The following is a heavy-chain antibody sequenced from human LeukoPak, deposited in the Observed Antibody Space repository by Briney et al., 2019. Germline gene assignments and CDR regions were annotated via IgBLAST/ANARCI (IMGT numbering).Heavy chain of an antibody. D-gene: IGHD1-26*01. CDR3: ARVRSGSQYLFDY. Sequence: PGGSLRLSCAASGFTFSSYSMNWVRQAPGKGLEWVSSISSSSSYIYYADSVKGRFTISRDNAKNSLYLQMNSLRAEDTAMYYCARVRSGSQYLFDYWGQGTPVTVTS. J-gene: IGHJ4*02. V-gene: IGHV3-21*01. CDR1: GFTFSSYS. CDR2: ISSSSSYI.